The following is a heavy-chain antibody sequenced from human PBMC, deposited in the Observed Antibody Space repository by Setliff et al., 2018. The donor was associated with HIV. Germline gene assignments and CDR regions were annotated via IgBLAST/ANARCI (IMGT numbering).Heavy chain of an antibody. CDR2: IQFDGSDK. V-gene: IGHV3-30*02. CDR3: ARPGIAAAGYFDY. Sequence: PGGSLRLSCAASGFTFRSCGMHWVRQAPGKGLEWVAFIQFDGSDKYYADSVKGRFTISRDNSKNTLYLQMNSLRAEDTAVYYCARPGIAAAGYFDYWGQGTLVTVSS. D-gene: IGHD6-13*01. CDR1: GFTFRSCG. J-gene: IGHJ4*02.